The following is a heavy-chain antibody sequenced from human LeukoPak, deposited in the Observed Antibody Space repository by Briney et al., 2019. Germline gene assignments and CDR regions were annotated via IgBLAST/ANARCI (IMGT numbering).Heavy chain of an antibody. CDR3: ARGDCSGGSCYLSLTTIDY. CDR1: GFAFSSYS. CDR2: ISSSSSTI. D-gene: IGHD2-15*01. Sequence: GGSLRLSCAASGFAFSSYSMNWVRQAPGKGLEWLSYISSSSSTIYYADSVKGRFTISRDNAKNSLYLQMNSLRAEDTAVYYCARGDCSGGSCYLSLTTIDYWGQGTLVTVSS. V-gene: IGHV3-48*01. J-gene: IGHJ4*02.